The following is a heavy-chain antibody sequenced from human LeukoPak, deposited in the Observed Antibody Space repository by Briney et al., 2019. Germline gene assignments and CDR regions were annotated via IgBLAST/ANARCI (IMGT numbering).Heavy chain of an antibody. CDR3: AKDLSGLDAFDI. J-gene: IGHJ3*02. V-gene: IGHV3-23*01. CDR2: ISASGASI. Sequence: EPGGSLRLSCAASGFTFSSYGMHWVRQAPGKGLEGVSGISASGASIYYAESVKGRFSISRDKSKNTLFLQMNSLGDEDTAVYYCAKDLSGLDAFDIWGQGTRVTVSS. D-gene: IGHD5-12*01. CDR1: GFTFSSYG.